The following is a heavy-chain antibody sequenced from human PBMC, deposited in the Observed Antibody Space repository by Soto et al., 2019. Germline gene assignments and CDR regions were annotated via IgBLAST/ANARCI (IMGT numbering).Heavy chain of an antibody. J-gene: IGHJ6*02. V-gene: IGHV1-69*06. CDR1: GGTFSSFA. CDR2: IMPMYVNA. D-gene: IGHD3-10*01. CDR3: AKDLQGSPMSDMDV. Sequence: QVQLVQSGAEVKEPGSSVKVSCNASGGTFSSFAISWVRQAPGQGLEWLGGIMPMYVNANYAQKFPGRGTITADKSTPTDYMQLSSLKSEDKAVDYCAKDLQGSPMSDMDVLAPGTTVSVSS.